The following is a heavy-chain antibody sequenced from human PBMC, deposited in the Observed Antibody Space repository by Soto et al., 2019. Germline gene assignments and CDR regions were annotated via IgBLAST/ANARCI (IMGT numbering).Heavy chain of an antibody. J-gene: IGHJ3*02. CDR1: GGSVGSGAYY. Sequence: PSETLSLTCTVSGGSVGSGAYYWSWIRQPPGNALEWIGYIQYSGGTNYNSSLKSRVTISVDRSRNQFSLRLTSVTAADTAFYYCARHDYSGRTFDIWGQGTMVTVSS. V-gene: IGHV4-61*08. CDR3: ARHDYSGRTFDI. CDR2: IQYSGGT. D-gene: IGHD3-10*02.